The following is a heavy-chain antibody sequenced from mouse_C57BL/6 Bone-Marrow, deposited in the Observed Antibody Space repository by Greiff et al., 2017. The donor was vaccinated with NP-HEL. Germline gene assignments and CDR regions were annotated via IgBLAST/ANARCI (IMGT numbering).Heavy chain of an antibody. CDR3: ARRRRRRHYYAMDY. V-gene: IGHV1-4*01. J-gene: IGHJ4*01. D-gene: IGHD2-12*01. CDR2: INPSSGYT. Sequence: QVQLQQSGAELARPGASVKMSCKASGYTFTSYTMHWVKQRPGQGLEWIGYINPSSGYTKYNQKFKDKATLTAAKSSSTAYMQLSSLTSEDSAVYYCARRRRRRHYYAMDYWGQGTSVTVSS. CDR1: GYTFTSYT.